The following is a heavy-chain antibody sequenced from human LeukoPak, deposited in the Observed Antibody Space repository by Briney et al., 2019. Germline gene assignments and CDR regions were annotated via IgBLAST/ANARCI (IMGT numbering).Heavy chain of an antibody. CDR3: ASHTMVRGVVEYDFDI. Sequence: GESLKISCKGSGYSFTSYWIGWVRQMPGKGLEWMGIIYPGDSDTRYSPSFQGQRTISADKSISTAYLQWISLKTSDTAMYYCASHTMVRGVVEYDFDIWGQGTMVTVSS. CDR1: GYSFTSYW. J-gene: IGHJ3*02. CDR2: IYPGDSDT. D-gene: IGHD3-10*01. V-gene: IGHV5-51*01.